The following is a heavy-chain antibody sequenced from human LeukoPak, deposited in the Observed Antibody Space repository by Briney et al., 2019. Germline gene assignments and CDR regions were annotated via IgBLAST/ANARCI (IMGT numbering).Heavy chain of an antibody. J-gene: IGHJ4*02. CDR2: ISSSSSTI. Sequence: PGGSLRLSCAASGFTFSSYSMNWVRQAPGKGLEWVSYISSSSSTIYYADSVKGRFTISRDNSKNTLYLQMTSLRAEDSAVYYCANLHTSHENSANYYVLDYWGQGTLVTVSS. CDR3: ANLHTSHENSANYYVLDY. V-gene: IGHV3-48*01. CDR1: GFTFSSYS. D-gene: IGHD1-26*01.